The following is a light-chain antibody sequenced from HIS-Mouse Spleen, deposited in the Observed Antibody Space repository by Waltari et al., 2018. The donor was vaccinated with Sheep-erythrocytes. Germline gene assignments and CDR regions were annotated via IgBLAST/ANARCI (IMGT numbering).Light chain of an antibody. V-gene: IGKV1-8*01. CDR1: QGISSY. CDR3: QQYYSYPYT. CDR2: AAS. J-gene: IGKJ2*01. Sequence: AIRMTQSPSSLSASTGDRVTITCRASQGISSYLAGYQQKQGKAPKLLIYAASTLQIGVPSRFSGSGSGTDFTLTISCLQSEDFATYYCQQYYSYPYTFGQGTKLEIK.